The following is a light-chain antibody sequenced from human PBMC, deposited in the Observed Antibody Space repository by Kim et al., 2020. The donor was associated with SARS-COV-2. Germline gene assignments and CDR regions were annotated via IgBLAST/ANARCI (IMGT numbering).Light chain of an antibody. CDR3: QQYDSLPST. J-gene: IGKJ1*01. Sequence: EIVLTQSPVTLSLSPGERATLSCRASQSVSSNSLAWYQQKPGQAPRLLIYGASSRAAGIPDRFSGSGSGTDFTLTISRLEPEDFAVYYCQQYDSLPSTFGQGTKVDIK. V-gene: IGKV3-20*01. CDR2: GAS. CDR1: QSVSSNS.